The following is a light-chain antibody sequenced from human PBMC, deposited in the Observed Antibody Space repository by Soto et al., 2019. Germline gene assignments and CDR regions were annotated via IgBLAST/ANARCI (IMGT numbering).Light chain of an antibody. J-gene: IGKJ1*01. Sequence: EVVMTQSPLTLSVSPGERATLSCRASQSVSSGLAWYQQKPGQAPRLLIYGASARAAGTPARFSGSGSGTEFTLTISSLQSEDFAVYYCQQYNNWPPGTFGQGTKVEIK. CDR2: GAS. V-gene: IGKV3-15*01. CDR3: QQYNNWPPGT. CDR1: QSVSSG.